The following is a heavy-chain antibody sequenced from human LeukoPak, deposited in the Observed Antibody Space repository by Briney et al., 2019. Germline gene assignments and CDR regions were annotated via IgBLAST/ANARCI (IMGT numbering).Heavy chain of an antibody. CDR2: GADT. V-gene: IGHV3-23*01. D-gene: IGHD3-22*01. Sequence: GADTYYSDSVKGRFTVSRDNPKNTLYLQMNSLRAGDTAVYYCAKSPPTDSSGSGGPIDYWGQGTLVTVSS. CDR3: AKSPPTDSSGSGGPIDY. J-gene: IGHJ4*02.